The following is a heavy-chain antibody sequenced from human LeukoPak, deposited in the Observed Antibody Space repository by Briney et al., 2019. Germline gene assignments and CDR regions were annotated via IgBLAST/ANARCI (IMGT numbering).Heavy chain of an antibody. D-gene: IGHD5-12*01. Sequence: GWSLRLSCAASGFTFSDYYMSWIRQAPGKGLEWVSYISSSGSTIYYADSVKGRFTISRDNAKNSLYLQMNSLRAEDTAVYYCARVPADIVANPGDYWGQGTLVTVSS. CDR3: ARVPADIVANPGDY. CDR1: GFTFSDYY. V-gene: IGHV3-11*01. CDR2: ISSSGSTI. J-gene: IGHJ4*02.